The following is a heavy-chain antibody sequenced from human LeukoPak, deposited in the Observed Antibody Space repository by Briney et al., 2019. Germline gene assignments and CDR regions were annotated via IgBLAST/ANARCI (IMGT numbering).Heavy chain of an antibody. Sequence: SETLSLTCTVSGGSISSYYWSWIRQPPGRGLEWIGYIYYSGSTNYNPSLKSRVTISVDTSKNQFSLKLSSVTAADTAVYYCARVRRGFGELFVGFDYWGQGTLVTVSS. CDR2: IYYSGST. V-gene: IGHV4-59*01. J-gene: IGHJ4*02. CDR3: ARVRRGFGELFVGFDY. CDR1: GGSISSYY. D-gene: IGHD3-10*01.